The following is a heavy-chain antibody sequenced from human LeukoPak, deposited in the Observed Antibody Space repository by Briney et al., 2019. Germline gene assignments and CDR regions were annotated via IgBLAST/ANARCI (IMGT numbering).Heavy chain of an antibody. CDR3: ARRGSGAPLFAIFDY. CDR1: GYSFTSYW. V-gene: IGHV5-51*01. D-gene: IGHD3-10*01. Sequence: GESLKISCKGSGYSFTSYWIGWVRQMPGKGLEWMWIIYPGDSDTRYSPSFQGQVTISADKSISTAYLQWSSLKASDTAMYYCARRGSGAPLFAIFDYWGQGTLVTVSS. CDR2: IYPGDSDT. J-gene: IGHJ4*02.